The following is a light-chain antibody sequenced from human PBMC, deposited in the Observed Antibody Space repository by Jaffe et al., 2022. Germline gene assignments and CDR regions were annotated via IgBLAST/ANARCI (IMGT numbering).Light chain of an antibody. CDR3: QQYYITPYT. Sequence: DIVMAQSPDSLAVSLGERATINCNSSQSVLYSSSNKNYLAWYQQKPGQPPKLLIYWASTRESGVPDRFSGSGSGTDFTLTISSLQAEDVAVYYCQQYYITPYTFGQGTKLEIK. J-gene: IGKJ2*01. V-gene: IGKV4-1*01. CDR1: QSVLYSSSNKNY. CDR2: WAS.